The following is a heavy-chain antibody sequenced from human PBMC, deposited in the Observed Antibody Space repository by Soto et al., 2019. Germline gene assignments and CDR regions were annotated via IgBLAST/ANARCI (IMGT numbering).Heavy chain of an antibody. J-gene: IGHJ4*02. D-gene: IGHD2-21*01. V-gene: IGHV5-51*01. Sequence: GESLKISCQGSGYSFVSYWIAWVRQRPGKGLEWMGSIYPGDSDTTNSPSFQGQVTMSVEKSITTVYLQWNSLKASDSAMYYCARTDGYEIEYWGQGTLVTVSS. CDR3: ARTDGYEIEY. CDR1: GYSFVSYW. CDR2: IYPGDSDT.